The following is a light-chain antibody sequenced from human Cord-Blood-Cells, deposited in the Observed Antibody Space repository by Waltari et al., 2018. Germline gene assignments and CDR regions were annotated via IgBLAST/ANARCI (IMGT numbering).Light chain of an antibody. CDR3: MQGTHWPPYT. Sequence: DVVLTQSPLSLSVTRGQPASISCRSSPSLVYSDGNTHLNWFQQRPVQSTRRLIYKVANRDSGVPDRFSGSASGTAFTLKISGVVAADVGVYYCMQGTHWPPYTFGQGTTLDIK. CDR1: PSLVYSDGNTH. CDR2: KVA. V-gene: IGKV2-30*01. J-gene: IGKJ2*01.